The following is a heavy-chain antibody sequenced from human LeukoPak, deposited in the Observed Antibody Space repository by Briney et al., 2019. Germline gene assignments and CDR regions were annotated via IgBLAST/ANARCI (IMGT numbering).Heavy chain of an antibody. Sequence: GGSLRLSCTASGFTFGDHAMTWVRQAPGKGLEWVGFIRSRAYGGTTEYAASVKGRFIISRDDSKSIAYLQMTSLKTEDTAVYYCTSRRLTRSVTMDVWGKGTTVTVSS. CDR1: GFTFGDHA. J-gene: IGHJ6*03. CDR3: TSRRLTRSVTMDV. V-gene: IGHV3-49*04. CDR2: IRSRAYGGTT. D-gene: IGHD3-16*01.